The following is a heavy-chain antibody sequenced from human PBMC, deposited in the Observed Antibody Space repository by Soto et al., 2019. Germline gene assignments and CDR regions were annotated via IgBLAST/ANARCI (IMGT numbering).Heavy chain of an antibody. CDR1: GFIFSGFW. V-gene: IGHV3-7*01. Sequence: QLVESGGGLVQPGGSLRLSCAGSGFIFSGFWMSWVRQAPRKGLEWVANVNPDGGERYYVDSVKGGFFVSRDNAKNSLYLQMNSLEAEDTAVYYCARGRGWLDPWGQGTLVTVSS. J-gene: IGHJ5*02. CDR3: ARGRGWLDP. CDR2: VNPDGGER.